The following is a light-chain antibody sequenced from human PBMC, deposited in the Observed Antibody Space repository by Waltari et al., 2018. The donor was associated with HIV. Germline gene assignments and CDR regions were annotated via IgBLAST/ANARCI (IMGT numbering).Light chain of an antibody. CDR3: MQSLETPV. V-gene: IGKV2-28*01. CDR1: QSLLHRNGYNY. J-gene: IGKJ3*01. CDR2: LAS. Sequence: DIVMTQFPLSVPVTPGEPASISCRSSQSLLHRNGYNYLDGYLQRPGQSPQLLIYLASYRPSGVPDRFSGSGSGTNFTLKISRVEAEDVGVYYCMQSLETPVFGPGTKVDIK.